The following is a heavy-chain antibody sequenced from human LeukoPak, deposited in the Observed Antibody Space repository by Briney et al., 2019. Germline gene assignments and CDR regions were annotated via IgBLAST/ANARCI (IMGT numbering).Heavy chain of an antibody. Sequence: PGGSLRLSCAASGFTFSSYAMSWVRQAPGKGLEWVSAISGRGGSTYYADSVKGRLTISRDTSKNTVYLQMNSLRAEDTAVYYCAKNRRATVTFDAFDIWGQGTMVTVSS. J-gene: IGHJ3*02. V-gene: IGHV3-23*01. CDR3: AKNRRATVTFDAFDI. D-gene: IGHD4-17*01. CDR1: GFTFSSYA. CDR2: ISGRGGST.